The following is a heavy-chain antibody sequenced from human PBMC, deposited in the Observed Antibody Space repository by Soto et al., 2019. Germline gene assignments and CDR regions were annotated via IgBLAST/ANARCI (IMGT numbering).Heavy chain of an antibody. D-gene: IGHD4-17*01. V-gene: IGHV4-30-2*01. CDR2: IYHSGST. J-gene: IGHJ4*02. CDR3: ARAPDYGDYDY. Sequence: TLSLTCAVSGGSISRGGYSWSWIRQPPGKGLEWIGYIYHSGSTYYNPSLKSRVTISVDRSKNQFSLKLSSVTAADTAVYYCARAPDYGDYDYWGQGTLVTVSS. CDR1: GGSISRGGYS.